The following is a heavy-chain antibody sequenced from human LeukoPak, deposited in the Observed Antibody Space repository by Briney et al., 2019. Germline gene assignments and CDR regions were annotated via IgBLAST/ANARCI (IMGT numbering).Heavy chain of an antibody. Sequence: GGSLRLSCAASGVTVSIYGMCSVRQAPGEGPEWGAAISTNGHNAYYPDSVKGRFTISRDNSENTLYLQMNTLRAEDTAVYYCAKGHTGYFFTIDYWGQGTLVTVSS. CDR1: GVTVSIYG. D-gene: IGHD5-18*01. CDR2: ISTNGHNA. V-gene: IGHV3-23*01. CDR3: AKGHTGYFFTIDY. J-gene: IGHJ4*02.